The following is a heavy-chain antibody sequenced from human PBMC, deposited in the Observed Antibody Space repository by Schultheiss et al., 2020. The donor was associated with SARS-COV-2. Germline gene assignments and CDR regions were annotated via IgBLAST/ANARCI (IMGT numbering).Heavy chain of an antibody. CDR2: INHSGST. V-gene: IGHV4-34*01. D-gene: IGHD2-21*02. J-gene: IGHJ3*02. Sequence: GSLRLSCAVYGGSFSGYYWSWIRQPPGKGLEWIGEINHSGSTNYNPSLKSRVTMSVDTSKNQFSLKLSSVTAADTAVYYCARERPYCGGDCKAPGAFDIWGQGTMVTVSS. CDR1: GGSFSGYY. CDR3: ARERPYCGGDCKAPGAFDI.